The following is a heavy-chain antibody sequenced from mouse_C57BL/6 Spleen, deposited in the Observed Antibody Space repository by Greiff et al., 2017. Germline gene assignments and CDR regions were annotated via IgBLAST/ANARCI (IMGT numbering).Heavy chain of an antibody. D-gene: IGHD1-1*01. CDR2: IYPGGGYT. Sequence: QVQLQQSGAGLVRPGTSVKMSCKASGYTFTNYWIGWAKQRPGHGLEWIGDIYPGGGYTNYNEKFKGKATLTADKSSSTAYMQFSSLTSEDSAIYYCARGGLVAPFDYWGQGTTLTVSS. CDR3: ARGGLVAPFDY. V-gene: IGHV1-63*01. CDR1: GYTFTNYW. J-gene: IGHJ2*01.